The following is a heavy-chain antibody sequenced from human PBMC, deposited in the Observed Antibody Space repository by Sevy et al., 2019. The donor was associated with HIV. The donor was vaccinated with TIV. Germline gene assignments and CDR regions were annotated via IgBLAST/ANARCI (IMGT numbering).Heavy chain of an antibody. V-gene: IGHV1-2*02. Sequence: ASVKVSCKASGYYFTGYYVHWVRQAPGQGLEWMGWINPNGGGTNIGQKFHGRVTMSRDTSITTAYMELIRLRSNDTGVDYCARSVYGSRTYLNDYWGQGTLVTVSS. CDR3: ARSVYGSRTYLNDY. J-gene: IGHJ4*02. CDR1: GYYFTGYY. CDR2: INPNGGGT. D-gene: IGHD3-10*01.